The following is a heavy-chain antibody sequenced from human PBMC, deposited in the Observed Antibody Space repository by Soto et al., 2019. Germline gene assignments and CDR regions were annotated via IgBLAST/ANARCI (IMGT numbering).Heavy chain of an antibody. J-gene: IGHJ4*02. D-gene: IGHD1-1*01. V-gene: IGHV1-46*03. CDR2: INPNGGGT. Sequence: QVQLVQSGAEVKKPGASVKSSCKTSGYLFISYYIYWVRQAPGQGLEWMAMINPNGGGTNYAPKFEGRVSLTRETSTSTVYMELGNLNSDDTALYFCARGRRDRTGTALLVPDTFDDWGQGTLVTVSS. CDR3: ARGRRDRTGTALLVPDTFDD. CDR1: GYLFISYY.